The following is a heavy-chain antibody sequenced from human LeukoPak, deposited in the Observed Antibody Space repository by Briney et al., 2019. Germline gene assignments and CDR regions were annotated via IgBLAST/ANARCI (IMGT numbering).Heavy chain of an antibody. V-gene: IGHV4-34*01. Sequence: SETLSLTCTVSGGSISSYYWSWIRQPPGKGLEWIGEINHSGSTNYNPSLKSRVTISVDTSKNQFSLKLSSVTAADTAVYYCARAVGRKATNRWFDPWGQGTLVTVSS. CDR3: ARAVGRKATNRWFDP. J-gene: IGHJ5*02. CDR2: INHSGST. D-gene: IGHD1-14*01. CDR1: GGSISSYY.